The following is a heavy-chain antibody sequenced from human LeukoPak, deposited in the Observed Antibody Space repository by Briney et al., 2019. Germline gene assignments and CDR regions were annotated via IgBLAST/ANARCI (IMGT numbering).Heavy chain of an antibody. CDR2: IYSAGNT. CDR1: GFTVSRNY. CDR3: ARPPYSSSWSPFDY. D-gene: IGHD6-13*01. J-gene: IGHJ4*02. Sequence: GGSLRLSCAASGFTVSRNYMTWVRQAPGKGLEWVSVIYSAGNTYYADSVKGRFTISRDNSKNTLYLQMNSLRAEDTAVYYCARPPYSSSWSPFDYWGQGTLVTVSS. V-gene: IGHV3-66*02.